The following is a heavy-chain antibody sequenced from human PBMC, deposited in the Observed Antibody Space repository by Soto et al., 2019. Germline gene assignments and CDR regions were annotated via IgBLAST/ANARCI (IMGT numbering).Heavy chain of an antibody. J-gene: IGHJ4*02. V-gene: IGHV5-51*01. Sequence: GESLKIFCQCSGYTFSNFWIGWVRQLPGKGLEWMGIIYPGDHETRYSPSFHGKVTISADKSINTAYLQWNSLDASDTAFYFCARSPRSSPYFDSWGQGALVTVSS. CDR1: GYTFSNFW. D-gene: IGHD6-13*01. CDR2: IYPGDHET. CDR3: ARSPRSSPYFDS.